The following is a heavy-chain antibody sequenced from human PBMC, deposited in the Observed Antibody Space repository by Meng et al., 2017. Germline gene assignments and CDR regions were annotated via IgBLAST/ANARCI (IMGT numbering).Heavy chain of an antibody. Sequence: SVKVSCKASGGTFSSYAISWVRQAPGQGLEWMGGIIPIFGTANYAQKFQGRVTITADKSTSTAYMELSSLRSEDTAVCYCARDGYCSGGSCYGMDVWGQGTTVTVSS. V-gene: IGHV1-69*06. CDR2: IIPIFGTA. CDR3: ARDGYCSGGSCYGMDV. D-gene: IGHD2-15*01. J-gene: IGHJ6*02. CDR1: GGTFSSYA.